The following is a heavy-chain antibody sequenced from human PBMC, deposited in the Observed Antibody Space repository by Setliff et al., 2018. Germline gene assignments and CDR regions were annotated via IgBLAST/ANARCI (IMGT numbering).Heavy chain of an antibody. CDR3: AREALQRAGLYFFDI. V-gene: IGHV1-18*01. J-gene: IGHJ4*02. CDR1: GYTFTSYV. D-gene: IGHD3-10*01. CDR2: ISGYNGKT. Sequence: GASVKVSCKPSGYTFTSYVISWVRQAPGQGLEWMGWISGYNGKTNYAQILQGRVTMTTDTSTRTAYMELRRLRYDDTAVYYCAREALQRAGLYFFDIWGQGMLVTVSS.